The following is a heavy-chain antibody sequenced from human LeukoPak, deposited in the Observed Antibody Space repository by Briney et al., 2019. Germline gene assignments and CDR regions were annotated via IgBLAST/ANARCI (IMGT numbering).Heavy chain of an antibody. Sequence: GASVKVSCKASGGTFISYAISWVRQAPGQGLEWMGGIIPIFGTANYAQKFQGRVTITADESTSTAYMELSSLRSEDTAVYYCASSMVRGVKDYWGQGTLVTVSS. D-gene: IGHD3-10*01. J-gene: IGHJ4*02. CDR2: IIPIFGTA. V-gene: IGHV1-69*13. CDR3: ASSMVRGVKDY. CDR1: GGTFISYA.